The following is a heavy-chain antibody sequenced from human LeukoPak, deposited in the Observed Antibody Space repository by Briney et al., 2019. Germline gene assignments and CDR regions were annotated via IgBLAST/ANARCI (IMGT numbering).Heavy chain of an antibody. Sequence: SETLSLTCTVSGGSISSYYWSWIRPPAGKGLEWIGRIYTSGSTNYNPSLKSRVTMSVDTSKNQFSLKLSSVTAADTAVYYCARARLGPWGAAAGPVDYWGQGTLVTVSS. V-gene: IGHV4-4*07. CDR3: ARARLGPWGAAAGPVDY. J-gene: IGHJ4*02. CDR1: GGSISSYY. D-gene: IGHD6-13*01. CDR2: IYTSGST.